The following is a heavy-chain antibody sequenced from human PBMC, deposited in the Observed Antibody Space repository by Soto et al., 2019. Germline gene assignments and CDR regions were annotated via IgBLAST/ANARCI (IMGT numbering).Heavy chain of an antibody. J-gene: IGHJ3*02. CDR2: INHSGST. V-gene: IGHV4-34*01. CDR1: GGSFSGYY. CDR3: ARGPFLVGATLGAFDI. D-gene: IGHD1-26*01. Sequence: QVQLQQWGAGLLKPSETLSLTCAVYGGSFSGYYWSWIRQPPGKGLEWIGEINHSGSTNYNPSLKSRVTISVDTSKNQFSLKLSSVTAADTVVYDCARGPFLVGATLGAFDIWGQGTMVTVSS.